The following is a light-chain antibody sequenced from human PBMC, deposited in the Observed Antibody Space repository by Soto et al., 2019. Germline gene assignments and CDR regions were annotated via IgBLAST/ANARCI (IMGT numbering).Light chain of an antibody. V-gene: IGKV3-20*01. CDR1: QSVRSNY. Sequence: EIVFTHSPGTLSFSPGERAALSCRASQSVRSNYLAWYQQKPGQAPRLLIYDASSRATGIPDRFSGSGSGTDFTLTISRLEPEDFAVYYCQQYGNSPPWTFGQGTKVDIK. CDR2: DAS. J-gene: IGKJ1*01. CDR3: QQYGNSPPWT.